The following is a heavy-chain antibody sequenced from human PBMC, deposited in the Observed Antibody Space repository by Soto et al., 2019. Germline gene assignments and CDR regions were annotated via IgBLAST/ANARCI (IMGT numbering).Heavy chain of an antibody. CDR3: ATDGSYAQHV. Sequence: PGGSLRLSCAASGFTFSSYAMNWVRQAPGKGLVWVSHIYSDGSITAYADSVKGRFTISRDNAKNTLYLQMNSLRVEDTAVYYCATDGSYAQHVWGQGTTVTVSS. CDR1: GFTFSSYA. CDR2: IYSDGSIT. J-gene: IGHJ6*02. V-gene: IGHV3-74*01. D-gene: IGHD2-2*01.